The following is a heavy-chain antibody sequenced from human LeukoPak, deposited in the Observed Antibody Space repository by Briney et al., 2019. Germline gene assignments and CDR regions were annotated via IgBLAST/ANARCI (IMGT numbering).Heavy chain of an antibody. CDR3: ATLNYYDSSGYYEGSPQDY. J-gene: IGHJ4*02. CDR1: GYTFTSYY. Sequence: ASVKVSCKASGYTFTSYYMHWVRQAPGKGLEWMGGFDPEDGKTIYAQKFQGRVTMTEDTSTDTAYMELSSLRSEDTAVYYCATLNYYDSSGYYEGSPQDYWGQGTLVTVSS. D-gene: IGHD3-22*01. CDR2: FDPEDGKT. V-gene: IGHV1-24*01.